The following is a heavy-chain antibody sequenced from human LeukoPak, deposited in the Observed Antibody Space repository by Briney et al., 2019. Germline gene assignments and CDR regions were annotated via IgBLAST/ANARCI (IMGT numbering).Heavy chain of an antibody. CDR2: IWYDGSNK. D-gene: IGHD4-17*01. V-gene: IGHV3-33*06. CDR1: GFTFSSYG. CDR3: AKAIGGDYGYFDL. Sequence: PGRSLRLSCAASGFTFSSYGMHWVRQAPGKGLDWVAVIWYDGSNKYYADSVKGRFTISGDNSKNTLYLQMNSLRAEDTAVYYCAKAIGGDYGYFDLWGRGTLVTVSS. J-gene: IGHJ2*01.